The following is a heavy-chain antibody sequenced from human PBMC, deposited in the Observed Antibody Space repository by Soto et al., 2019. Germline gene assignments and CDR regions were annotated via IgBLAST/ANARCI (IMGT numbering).Heavy chain of an antibody. V-gene: IGHV1-69*01. CDR3: ARWRDGGGPIAARPYYYYGMDV. CDR2: IIPIFGTA. CDR1: GGTFSSYA. Sequence: QVQLVQSGAEVKKPGSSVKVSCKASGGTFSSYAISWVRQAPGQGLEWMGGIIPIFGTANYAQKFHGRVTITADESTSTAYMELSSLRSEDTAVYYCARWRDGGGPIAARPYYYYGMDVWGQGTTVTVSS. D-gene: IGHD6-6*01. J-gene: IGHJ6*02.